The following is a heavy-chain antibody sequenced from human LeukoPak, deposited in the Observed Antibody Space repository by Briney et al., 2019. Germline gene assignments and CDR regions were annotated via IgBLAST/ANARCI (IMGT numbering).Heavy chain of an antibody. CDR1: GGAISSNNYY. J-gene: IGHJ4*02. D-gene: IGHD2-15*01. V-gene: IGHV4-39*07. Sequence: SETLSLTCTVSGGAISSNNYYWGWVRQPPGKGLEWIATISYSGRTYYNPSLTSQVTISIDTSKNQFSLKLTSVTAADTAVYYCARNAAHEYYFDYWGQGTLVTVSS. CDR3: ARNAAHEYYFDY. CDR2: ISYSGRT.